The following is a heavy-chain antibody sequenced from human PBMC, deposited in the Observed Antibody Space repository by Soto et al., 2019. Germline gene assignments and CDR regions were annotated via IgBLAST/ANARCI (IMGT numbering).Heavy chain of an antibody. D-gene: IGHD3-22*01. CDR1: GGTFGSDA. J-gene: IGHJ5*02. Sequence: SVKVSCKASGGTFGSDAITWVRQAPGQGLEWVGRIIPIFGTTNYAQNLQGRVTISADKSTLTSYMELHSLTSDDTALYYCARDRTDSGYYKNWLDPWGQGTQVPVSS. CDR2: IIPIFGTT. V-gene: IGHV1-69*06. CDR3: ARDRTDSGYYKNWLDP.